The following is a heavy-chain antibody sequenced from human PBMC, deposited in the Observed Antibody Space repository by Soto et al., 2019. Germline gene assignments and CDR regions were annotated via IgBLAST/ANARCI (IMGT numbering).Heavy chain of an antibody. CDR1: GFSVRANY. V-gene: IGHV3-53*01. CDR3: GREDAPTDPSTYDY. CDR2: IYDTDTT. J-gene: IGHJ4*02. D-gene: IGHD1-1*01. Sequence: GGSLRLSCAVSGFSVRANYMSWVRQAPGKGLEWVSVIYDTDTTYYADSVKGRFIISRDNSKNTLYLQMNSLGAEDTAVYYCGREDAPTDPSTYDYWGQGALVTVSS.